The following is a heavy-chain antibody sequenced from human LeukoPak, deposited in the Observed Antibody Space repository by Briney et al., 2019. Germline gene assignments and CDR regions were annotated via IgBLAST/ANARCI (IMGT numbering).Heavy chain of an antibody. CDR2: IYYSGST. J-gene: IGHJ4*02. Sequence: PSETLSLTCAVSGGSISSGGYSWSWIRQPPGKGLEWIGYIYYSGSTNYNPSLKSRVTISVDTSKNQFSLKLSSVTAADTAVYYCAALGRNTVTTERFDYWGQGTLVTVSS. V-gene: IGHV4-61*08. CDR1: GGSISSGGYS. CDR3: AALGRNTVTTERFDY. D-gene: IGHD4-17*01.